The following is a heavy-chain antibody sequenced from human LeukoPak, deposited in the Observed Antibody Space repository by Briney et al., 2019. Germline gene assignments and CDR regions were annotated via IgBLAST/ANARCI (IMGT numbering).Heavy chain of an antibody. D-gene: IGHD3-10*01. J-gene: IGHJ5*02. V-gene: IGHV4-59*01. CDR1: GDSISNYY. CDR2: ISYSGST. Sequence: SETLSLTCTVSGDSISNYYWSWIRQPPGKGLEWIGYISYSGSTNYNPSLKSRVTISVDTSKNQFSLKLSSVTAADTAVYYCAXXXXXXGSGSFRLSGANWFDPWGQGTLVTVSS. CDR3: AXXXXXXGSGSFRLSGANWFDP.